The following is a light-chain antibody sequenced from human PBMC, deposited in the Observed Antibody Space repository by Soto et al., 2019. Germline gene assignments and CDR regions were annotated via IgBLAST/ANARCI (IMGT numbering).Light chain of an antibody. Sequence: DIQMTQSPSSLSASVGDRVTITCQASQDISNDLNCYQQKPGKAPKLLIYDASNLETGVPSRFSGSGSGTDFTFTISSLQPEDIETYYCQQYDNLPLAFGGGTKVEIK. CDR1: QDISND. CDR2: DAS. J-gene: IGKJ4*01. V-gene: IGKV1-33*01. CDR3: QQYDNLPLA.